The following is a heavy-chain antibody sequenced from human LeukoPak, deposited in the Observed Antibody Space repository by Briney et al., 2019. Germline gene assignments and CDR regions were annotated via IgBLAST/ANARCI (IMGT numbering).Heavy chain of an antibody. D-gene: IGHD1-1*01. CDR2: INPNRGGT. CDR3: ARDRTGVFPEYFQH. CDR1: GYTFTGYY. Sequence: ASVTVSFKASGYTFTGYYMHWVRQAPGQGLAWMGWINPNRGGTNYAQKFQGRVTMTRDTSISTAYMELSRLRSDDTAVYYCARDRTGVFPEYFQHWGQGTLVTVSS. J-gene: IGHJ1*01. V-gene: IGHV1-2*02.